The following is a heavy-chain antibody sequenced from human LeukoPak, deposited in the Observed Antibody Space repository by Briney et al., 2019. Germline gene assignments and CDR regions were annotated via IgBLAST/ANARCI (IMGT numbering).Heavy chain of an antibody. V-gene: IGHV1-69*01. CDR1: GGTFSSYA. CDR3: ARGGHRVPATYGDY. Sequence: SVKVSCKASGGTFSSYAISWVRQAPGQGLEWMGGIIPIFGTANYAQKFQGRVTITADESTSTAYMELSSLRSEDTAVYYCARGGHRVPATYGDYWGQGTLVTVSS. CDR2: IIPIFGTA. J-gene: IGHJ4*02. D-gene: IGHD2-2*01.